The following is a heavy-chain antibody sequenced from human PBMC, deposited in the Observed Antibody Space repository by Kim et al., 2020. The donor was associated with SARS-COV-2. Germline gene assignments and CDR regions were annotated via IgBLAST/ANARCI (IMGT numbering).Heavy chain of an antibody. J-gene: IGHJ4*02. CDR3: ARLGLPPVPAAMRGVLFDY. CDR2: IYYSGST. Sequence: SETLSLTCTVSGGSISSSSYYWGWIRQPPGKGLEWIGSIYYSGSTYYNPSLKSRVTISVDTSKNQFSLKLSSVTAADTAVYYCARLGLPPVPAAMRGVLFDYWGQGTLVTVSS. CDR1: GGSISSSSYY. V-gene: IGHV4-39*01. D-gene: IGHD2-2*01.